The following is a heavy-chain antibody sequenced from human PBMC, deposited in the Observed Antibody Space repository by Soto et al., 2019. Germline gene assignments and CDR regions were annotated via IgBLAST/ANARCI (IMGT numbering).Heavy chain of an antibody. J-gene: IGHJ4*02. D-gene: IGHD3-9*01. V-gene: IGHV3-21*01. CDR3: ARDSPSGWYYDILTGYSPFDY. Sequence: PGGSLRLSCAASGFTFSSQSMNWVRQAPGKGLEWVSSISSSSSYIYYADSVKGRFTISRDNAKNSLYLQMNSLRAEDTAVYYCARDSPSGWYYDILTGYSPFDYWGQGTLVTVSS. CDR2: ISSSSSYI. CDR1: GFTFSSQS.